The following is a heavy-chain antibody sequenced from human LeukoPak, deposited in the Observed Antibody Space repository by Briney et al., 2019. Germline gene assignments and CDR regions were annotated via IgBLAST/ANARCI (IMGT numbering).Heavy chain of an antibody. V-gene: IGHV3-21*01. D-gene: IGHD3-10*01. CDR3: ARAKQRGDGSGAFDI. J-gene: IGHJ3*02. Sequence: GGSLTLSCAASGFTFSSYSMNWVRQAPGKGLEWVSSISSSSSYIYYADSVKGRFTISRDNAKNSLYLQMNSLRAEDTAVYYCARAKQRGDGSGAFDIWGQGTMVTVSS. CDR2: ISSSSSYI. CDR1: GFTFSSYS.